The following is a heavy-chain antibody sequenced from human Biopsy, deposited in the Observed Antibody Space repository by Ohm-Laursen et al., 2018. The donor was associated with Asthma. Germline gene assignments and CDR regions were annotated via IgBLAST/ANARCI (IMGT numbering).Heavy chain of an antibody. V-gene: IGHV1-2*06. CDR2: INPNSGGT. CDR1: GYTFTNYY. CDR3: ARGQKSAGDRWFDP. Sequence: GASVKVSCKASGYTFTNYYIHWVRQAPGQGLEWMGRINPNSGGTNFAQKFQGRVTMTRDTSISTAYMELSRLRSDDTAVYYCARGQKSAGDRWFDPWGQGTLVTVSS. D-gene: IGHD6-13*01. J-gene: IGHJ5*02.